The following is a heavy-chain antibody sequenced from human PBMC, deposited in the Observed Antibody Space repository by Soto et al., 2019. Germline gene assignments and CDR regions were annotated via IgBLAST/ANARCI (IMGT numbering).Heavy chain of an antibody. Sequence: DVQLVESGGGLVQPGGSLRLSCAGSGFTFSGHSMNWVRQTPGKGLEWVSYISSGGDVIHYADSVRGRFTSSRDNAKSTLFLQMNSLSDDDTAVYYCARDKADSSCISTSCFSPLDYWGQGTLVTVSS. D-gene: IGHD2-2*01. CDR1: GFTFSGHS. CDR2: ISSGGDVI. V-gene: IGHV3-48*02. CDR3: ARDKADSSCISTSCFSPLDY. J-gene: IGHJ4*02.